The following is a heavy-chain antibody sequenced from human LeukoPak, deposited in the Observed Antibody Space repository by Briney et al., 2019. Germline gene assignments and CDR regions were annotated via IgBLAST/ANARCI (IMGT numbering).Heavy chain of an antibody. J-gene: IGHJ4*02. CDR2: ISGSGGST. Sequence: GGSLRLSCAASGFTFSSHTMNWVRQAPGKGLEWVSGISGSGGSTYYADSVKGRFTISRDNSKNTLNLQMSSLRAEDTAVYHCARDLVVVASTAQFDYWGQGTPVTVSS. V-gene: IGHV3-23*01. CDR3: ARDLVVVASTAQFDY. D-gene: IGHD2-15*01. CDR1: GFTFSSHT.